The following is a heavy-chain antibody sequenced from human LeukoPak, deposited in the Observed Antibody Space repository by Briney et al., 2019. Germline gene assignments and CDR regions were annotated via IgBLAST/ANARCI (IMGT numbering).Heavy chain of an antibody. V-gene: IGHV3-43D*03. CDR2: ISWDGGST. CDR1: GFTFDDYA. CDR3: AKGGRSGSYYVGY. Sequence: PGGSLRLSCAASGFTFDDYAMHWVRQAPGKGLEWVSLISWDGGSTYYADSVKGRFTISRDNSKNSLYLQMNSLRAEDTALYYCAKGGRSGSYYVGYWGQGTLVTVSS. D-gene: IGHD1-26*01. J-gene: IGHJ4*02.